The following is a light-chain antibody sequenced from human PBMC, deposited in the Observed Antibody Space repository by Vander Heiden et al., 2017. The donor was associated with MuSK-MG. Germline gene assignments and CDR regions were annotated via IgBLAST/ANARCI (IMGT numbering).Light chain of an antibody. Sequence: DIQMTQSPSSLSASVGDRVTIPCRASQSISSYLNWYQQKPGKAPKLLIYAASSLQSGVPSRFSGSGSGTDVTLTISSLQPEEFATYYCQQSYSTPPVTFGQGTRLEIK. V-gene: IGKV1-39*01. CDR2: AAS. CDR3: QQSYSTPPVT. J-gene: IGKJ5*01. CDR1: QSISSY.